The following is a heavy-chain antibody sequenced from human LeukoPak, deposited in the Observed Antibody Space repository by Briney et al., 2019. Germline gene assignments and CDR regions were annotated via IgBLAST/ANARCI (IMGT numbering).Heavy chain of an antibody. CDR1: GFTFDDYG. D-gene: IGHD3-10*02. Sequence: GGSLRLSCAASGFTFDDYGMSWVRQAPGKGLEWVSGILSSGGSTGYADSVKGRFTISRDNAKNSLYLQMNSLRAEDTAVYYCAELGITMIGGVWGKGTTVTISS. CDR3: AELGITMIGGV. J-gene: IGHJ6*04. V-gene: IGHV3-20*04. CDR2: ILSSGGST.